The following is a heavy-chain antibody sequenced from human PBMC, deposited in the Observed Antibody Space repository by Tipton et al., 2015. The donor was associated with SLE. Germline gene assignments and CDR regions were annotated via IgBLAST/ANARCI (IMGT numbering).Heavy chain of an antibody. CDR2: VYHTGST. D-gene: IGHD2-8*01. V-gene: IGHV4-59*01. Sequence: TLSLTCTVSSGSISSYYWSWIRQPPGKGVDWIGHVYHTGSTKYNPSLKSRVTISADTSKNQFSLNLNSVTAADTAVYYCARDDDNGFDYWGQGTLVTVSS. J-gene: IGHJ4*02. CDR3: ARDDDNGFDY. CDR1: SGSISSYY.